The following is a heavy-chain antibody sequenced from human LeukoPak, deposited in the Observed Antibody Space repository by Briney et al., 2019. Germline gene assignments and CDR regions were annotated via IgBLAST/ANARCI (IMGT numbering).Heavy chain of an antibody. V-gene: IGHV3-11*05. Sequence: GWSLRLSCAAPGFTFSSYGMSWIRQGAGKRLQSVSYISSSSSYTNYADSVKGRFTISRDNAKNSLYLQMNSLRAEDTAVYYCARDRTSYSSSWYGGVGYFDLWAVAPWSLSPQ. CDR3: ARDRTSYSSSWYGGVGYFDL. CDR2: ISSSSSYT. J-gene: IGHJ2*01. D-gene: IGHD6-13*01. CDR1: GFTFSSYG.